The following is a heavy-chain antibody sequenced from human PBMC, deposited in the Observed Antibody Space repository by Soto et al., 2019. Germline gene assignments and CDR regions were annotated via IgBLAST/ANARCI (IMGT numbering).Heavy chain of an antibody. CDR3: ARGDREDILVVVGARPGEYGIDI. V-gene: IGHV3-30-3*01. CDR1: GFTFRNYA. J-gene: IGHJ6*02. D-gene: IGHD2-15*01. Sequence: QVQLVESGGGVVQPGGSLRLSCAASGFTFRNYAMHWVRQGPGKGLECLAVIAYDGSNAFYRDSVKGRFTISRDNSKNTLYLHMISLRSEDTGVFYCARGDREDILVVVGARPGEYGIDIWGQGTTVTVSS. CDR2: IAYDGSNA.